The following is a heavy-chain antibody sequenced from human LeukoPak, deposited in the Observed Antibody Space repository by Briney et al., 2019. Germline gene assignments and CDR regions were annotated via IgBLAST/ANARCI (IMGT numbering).Heavy chain of an antibody. Sequence: GGSLRLSCAASGFTFSSYSMNWVRQAPGKGLEWISFVSISSGTIYYADSVNGRFRISRDNAKSSLDLGMNSLRAEDTAVYYCARAMSTFGGVRNYFDSWGQGTLVTVSS. D-gene: IGHD3-16*01. J-gene: IGHJ4*02. CDR3: ARAMSTFGGVRNYFDS. CDR1: GFTFSSYS. CDR2: VSISSGTI. V-gene: IGHV3-48*04.